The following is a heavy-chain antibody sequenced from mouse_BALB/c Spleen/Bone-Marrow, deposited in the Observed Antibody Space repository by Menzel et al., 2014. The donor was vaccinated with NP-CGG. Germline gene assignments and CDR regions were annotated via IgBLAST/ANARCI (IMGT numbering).Heavy chain of an antibody. CDR1: GYTFTSYY. CDR2: INPNNGNT. J-gene: IGHJ2*01. Sequence: QVQLQQSGAELVKPGASVKLSCKASGYTFTSYYMYWVKQRPGQGLERIGGINPNNGNTNFSETFKSKATLTVDKSSSTAYMQLGSLTSEDSAVYYCTRRDYWGQGTTLTVSS. CDR3: TRRDY. V-gene: IGHV1S81*02.